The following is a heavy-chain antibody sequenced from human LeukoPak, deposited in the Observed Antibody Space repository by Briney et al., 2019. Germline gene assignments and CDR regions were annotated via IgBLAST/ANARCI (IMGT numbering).Heavy chain of an antibody. CDR2: ISWNSGSI. J-gene: IGHJ6*02. CDR3: AKDIGIVVVPAAIGGMDV. Sequence: GRSLRLSCAASGCTFDDYAMHWVRQAPGKGLEWVSGISWNSGSIGYADSVKGRFTISRDNAKNSLYLQMNSLRAEDTALYCCAKDIGIVVVPAAIGGMDVWGQGTTVTVSS. CDR1: GCTFDDYA. D-gene: IGHD2-2*01. V-gene: IGHV3-9*01.